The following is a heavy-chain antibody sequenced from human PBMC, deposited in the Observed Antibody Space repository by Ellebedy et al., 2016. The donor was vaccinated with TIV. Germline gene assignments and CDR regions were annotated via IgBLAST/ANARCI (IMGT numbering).Heavy chain of an antibody. D-gene: IGHD3-10*01. V-gene: IGHV3-30*02. CDR3: GRDVTSQGPGRGWFDP. CDR1: GFTFRTYG. Sequence: PGGSLRLSCAASGFTFRTYGFHWVRQAPGKGLEWVAFLRYDRSNEYYADSVKGRFAISRYNFRSTIYLQMDSLTPEDTAVYYCGRDVTSQGPGRGWFDPWGQGTLVTVSS. J-gene: IGHJ5*02. CDR2: LRYDRSNE.